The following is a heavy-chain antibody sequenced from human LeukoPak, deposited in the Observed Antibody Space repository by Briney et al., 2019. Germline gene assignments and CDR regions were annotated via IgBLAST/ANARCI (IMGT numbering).Heavy chain of an antibody. D-gene: IGHD3-3*01. CDR2: ISSGGSHI. V-gene: IGHV3-21*01. Sequence: NPGGSLRLSCAASGFTFSTYNMNWVPQAPGKGLEWGTSISSGGSHIYYADSVKGRFTISRDTAKNSLYLQMNSLRAEDTAVYYCARDMVAISGVVTYDYWGQGTLVTVSS. CDR1: GFTFSTYN. J-gene: IGHJ4*02. CDR3: ARDMVAISGVVTYDY.